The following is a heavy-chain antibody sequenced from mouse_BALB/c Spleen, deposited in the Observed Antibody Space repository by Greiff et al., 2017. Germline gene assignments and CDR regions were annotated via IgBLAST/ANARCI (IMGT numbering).Heavy chain of an antibody. Sequence: EVMLVESGAELVKPGASVKLSCTASGFNIKDTYMHWVKQRPEQGLEWIGRIDPANGNTKYDPKFQGKATITADTSSNTAYLQLSSLTSEDTAVYYCARTYGSSLFAYWGQGTLVTVSA. CDR1: GFNIKDTY. CDR2: IDPANGNT. V-gene: IGHV14-3*02. J-gene: IGHJ3*01. CDR3: ARTYGSSLFAY. D-gene: IGHD1-1*01.